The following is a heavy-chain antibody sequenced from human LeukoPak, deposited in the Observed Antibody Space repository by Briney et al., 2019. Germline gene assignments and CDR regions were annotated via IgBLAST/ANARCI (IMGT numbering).Heavy chain of an antibody. V-gene: IGHV1-2*02. CDR3: ARADRLHGGPYLIGP. J-gene: IGHJ5*02. CDR1: GYTFTSYQ. Sequence: ASVKVSCKASGYTFTSYQIHWVRQAPGQGLEWMGWINPNSGGTSAAQKFQGRVTMTRDTSITTVYMEVSWLTSDDTAIYYCARADRLHGGPYLIGPWGQGTLVTVSS. D-gene: IGHD2-21*01. CDR2: INPNSGGT.